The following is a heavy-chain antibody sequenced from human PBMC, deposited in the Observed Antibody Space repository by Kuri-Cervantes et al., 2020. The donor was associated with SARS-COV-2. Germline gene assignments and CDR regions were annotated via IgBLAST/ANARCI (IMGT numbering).Heavy chain of an antibody. CDR3: AREPSGDGDYYYYYGMDV. CDR2: ISGSGGST. D-gene: IGHD3-10*01. V-gene: IGHV3-23*01. Sequence: GESLKISCAASGFTFSSYAMSWVRQAPGKGLEWVSAISGSGGSTYYADSVKGRFTISRDNSKNTLYLQMNSLGAEDTAVYYCAREPSGDGDYYYYYGMDVWGQGTTVTVSS. J-gene: IGHJ6*02. CDR1: GFTFSSYA.